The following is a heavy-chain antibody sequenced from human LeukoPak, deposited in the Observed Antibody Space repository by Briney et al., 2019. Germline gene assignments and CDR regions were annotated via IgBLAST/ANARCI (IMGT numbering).Heavy chain of an antibody. J-gene: IGHJ6*02. CDR3: AREDFWSGYDGDYYYYYGMDV. D-gene: IGHD3-3*01. CDR1: RDSVSSNSAA. V-gene: IGHV6-1*01. Sequence: SQTLSLTCAISRDSVSSNSAAWNWIRQSPSRGLEWLGRTYYRSKWYNDYAVSVKSRITINPDTSKNQFSLQLNSVTPEDTAVYYCAREDFWSGYDGDYYYYYGMDVWGQGTTVTVSS. CDR2: TYYRSKWYN.